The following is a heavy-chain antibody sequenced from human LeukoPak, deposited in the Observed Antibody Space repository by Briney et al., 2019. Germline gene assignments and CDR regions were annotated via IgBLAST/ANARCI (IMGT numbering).Heavy chain of an antibody. J-gene: IGHJ4*02. CDR1: GYTLTELS. Sequence: ASVKVSFKVSGYTLTELSMHWVRQAPGKGLEWMGGFDPEDGETIYAQKFQGRVTMTEDTSTDTAYMELSSLRSEDTAVYYCATVSHWNYFFGYWGQGTLVTVSS. CDR3: ATVSHWNYFFGY. V-gene: IGHV1-24*01. CDR2: FDPEDGET. D-gene: IGHD1-7*01.